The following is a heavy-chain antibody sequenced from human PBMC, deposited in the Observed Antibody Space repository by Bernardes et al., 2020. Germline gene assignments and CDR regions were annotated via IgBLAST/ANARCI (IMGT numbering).Heavy chain of an antibody. CDR2: IYYSGST. CDR3: ARGLHPRWFDP. J-gene: IGHJ5*02. V-gene: IGHV4-59*01. D-gene: IGHD4-4*01. CDR1: GGSISSSY. Sequence: WETLSLTCTVSGGSISSSYWSWIRQPPGKGLEWIGYIYYSGSTNYNPSLKSRVTISVDTSKNQFSLKLSSVTAADTAVYYCARGLHPRWFDPSGQGTLVTGSA.